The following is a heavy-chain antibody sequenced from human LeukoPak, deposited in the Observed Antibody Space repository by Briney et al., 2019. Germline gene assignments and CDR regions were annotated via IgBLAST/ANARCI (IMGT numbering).Heavy chain of an antibody. V-gene: IGHV1-3*01. J-gene: IGHJ4*02. D-gene: IGHD3-3*01. CDR2: INAGNGNT. CDR1: GYTFTSYA. CDR3: ARERLARFPYFDY. Sequence: VASVKVSCKASGYTFTSYAMHWVRQAPGQRLEWMGWINAGNGNTKYSQKFQGRVTITRDTSASTAYMELSSLTSDDTAVYYCARERLARFPYFDYWGQGTLVAVSS.